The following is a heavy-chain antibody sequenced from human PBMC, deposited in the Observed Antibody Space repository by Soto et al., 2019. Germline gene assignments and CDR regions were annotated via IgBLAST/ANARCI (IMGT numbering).Heavy chain of an antibody. V-gene: IGHV5-51*01. J-gene: IGHJ6*02. D-gene: IGHD6-13*01. Sequence: GESLKISCKGSGYSFTSYWIGWVRQMPGKGLEWMGIIYPGDSDTRYSPSFQGQVTISADKSISTAYLQWSSLKASDTAMYYCASFSAAGTRGYYYGMDVWGQGTTVTVSS. CDR1: GYSFTSYW. CDR3: ASFSAAGTRGYYYGMDV. CDR2: IYPGDSDT.